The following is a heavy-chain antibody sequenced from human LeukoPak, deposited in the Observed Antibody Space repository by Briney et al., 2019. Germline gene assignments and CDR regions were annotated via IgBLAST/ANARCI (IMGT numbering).Heavy chain of an antibody. J-gene: IGHJ4*02. CDR1: GGSISSHY. CDR2: IYYSGST. CDR3: ARESPRGSDY. V-gene: IGHV4-59*11. Sequence: PSETLSLTCTVSGGSISSHYWSWIRQPPGKGLEWIGYIYYSGSTNYNPSLKSRVTISVDTSKNQFSLKLSSVTAADTAVYYCARESPRGSDYRGQGTLVTVSS. D-gene: IGHD1-14*01.